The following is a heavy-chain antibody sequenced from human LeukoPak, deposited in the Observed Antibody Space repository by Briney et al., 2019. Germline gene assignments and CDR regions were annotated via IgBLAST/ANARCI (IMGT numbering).Heavy chain of an antibody. CDR1: GFTFSNYA. D-gene: IGHD3-9*01. CDR2: ITGSGTNT. J-gene: IGHJ4*02. Sequence: GASPRHSCVASGFTFSNYAMSWVRHAPGKGLERVSAITGSGTNTYYADSVRRRFTISRDNSTNTVFLQMNSLRHEDTAIYYCVIWGDYDVLTGYYFPDYWGQGTLVTVSS. CDR3: VIWGDYDVLTGYYFPDY. V-gene: IGHV3-23*01.